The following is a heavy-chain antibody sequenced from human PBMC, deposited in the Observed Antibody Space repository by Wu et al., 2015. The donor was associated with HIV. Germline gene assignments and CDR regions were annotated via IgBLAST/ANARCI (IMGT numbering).Heavy chain of an antibody. CDR3: AEGGDVRAQLALYFLDF. CDR1: GYTFTSYD. CDR2: MNPNSGNT. Sequence: QVQLVQSGAEVKKPGASVKVSCKASGYTFTSYDINWVRQATGQGLEWMGWMNPNSGNTGYAQKFQGRVTMTRNTSISTAYMELSSLRSEDTAVYFCAEGGDVRAQLALYFLDFWGQGTLVTVSS. V-gene: IGHV1-8*01. J-gene: IGHJ4*02. D-gene: IGHD3-10*02.